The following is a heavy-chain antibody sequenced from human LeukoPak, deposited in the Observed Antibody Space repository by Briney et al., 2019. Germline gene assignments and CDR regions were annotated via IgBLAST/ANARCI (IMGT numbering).Heavy chain of an antibody. J-gene: IGHJ4*02. Sequence: SETLSLTCTVSGGSISSYYWSWIRQPPGKGREWIGYVFYSGSTNYNPSLKSRVTVSVDTSKNQFSLKLSSVTAADTAVYYCAREGAGAHYFDYWGQGTLVTVSS. D-gene: IGHD1-26*01. CDR2: VFYSGST. CDR3: AREGAGAHYFDY. CDR1: GGSISSYY. V-gene: IGHV4-59*01.